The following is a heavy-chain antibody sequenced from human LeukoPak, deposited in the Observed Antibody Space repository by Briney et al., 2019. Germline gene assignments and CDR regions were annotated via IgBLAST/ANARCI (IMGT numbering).Heavy chain of an antibody. CDR3: ARAPYSGSVGPFDY. V-gene: IGHV3-23*01. Sequence: PGGSLRLSCAASGFTFSSYAMSWVRQAPGKGLEWVSAISGSGGSTYYADSVKGRFTISRDNSKNTLYLQMNSLRAEDTAVYYCARAPYSGSVGPFDYWGQGTLVTVSS. J-gene: IGHJ4*02. CDR1: GFTFSSYA. CDR2: ISGSGGST. D-gene: IGHD1-26*01.